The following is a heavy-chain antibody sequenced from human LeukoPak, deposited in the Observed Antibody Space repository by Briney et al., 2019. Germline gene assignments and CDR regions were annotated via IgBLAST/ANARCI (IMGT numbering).Heavy chain of an antibody. J-gene: IGHJ3*01. D-gene: IGHD2-15*01. CDR1: GDSINSYY. CDR3: ARPYCSGGGCDAFDV. V-gene: IGHV4-59*01. CDR2: IYYTGTT. Sequence: SETLSLTCTVSGDSINSYYWSWIRQPPGKGLEWIGYIYYTGTTNYNPSLKRRVTISVDTSKNQISLNLISVTAADTAMYYCARPYCSGGGCDAFDVWGQGTMVTVSS.